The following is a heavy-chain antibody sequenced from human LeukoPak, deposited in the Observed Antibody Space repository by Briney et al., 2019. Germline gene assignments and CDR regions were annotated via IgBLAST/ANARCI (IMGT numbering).Heavy chain of an antibody. CDR3: ARGGIAAAGPDY. J-gene: IGHJ4*02. D-gene: IGHD6-13*01. CDR1: GFTASSNY. Sequence: GGSLRLSCAASGFTASSNYTSCVRQAPGKGLEWVSVIYSGGSTYYAASVKGRFTISGDKSKNPLYLQMNSLRAEDTAVYYCARGGIAAAGPDYWGQGTLVTVSS. CDR2: IYSGGST. V-gene: IGHV3-53*01.